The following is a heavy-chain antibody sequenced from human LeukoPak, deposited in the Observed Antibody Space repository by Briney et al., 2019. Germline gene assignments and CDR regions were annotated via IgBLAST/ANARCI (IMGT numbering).Heavy chain of an antibody. D-gene: IGHD3-10*01. CDR2: IYYSGST. V-gene: IGHV4-30-4*08. J-gene: IGHJ4*02. CDR3: AREASEVRGVINY. CDR1: GGSISSGDYY. Sequence: SQTLSLTCTVSGGSISSGDYYWSWIRQPPGKGLEWIGYIYYSGSTYYNPSLKSRVTISVDTSKNQFSLKLSSVTAADTAVYYCAREASEVRGVINYWGQGTLVTVSS.